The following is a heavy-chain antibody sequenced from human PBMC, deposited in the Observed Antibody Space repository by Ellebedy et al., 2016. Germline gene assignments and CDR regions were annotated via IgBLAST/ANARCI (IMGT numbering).Heavy chain of an antibody. CDR2: INHSGST. CDR1: GGSFSGYY. J-gene: IGHJ2*01. D-gene: IGHD3-10*01. V-gene: IGHV4-34*01. Sequence: SETLSLXXAVYGGSFSGYYWSWIRQPPGKGLEWIGEINHSGSTNYNPSLKSRVTISVDTSKNQFSLKLSSVTAADTAVYYCARGPFVWYFDLWGRGTLVTVSS. CDR3: ARGPFVWYFDL.